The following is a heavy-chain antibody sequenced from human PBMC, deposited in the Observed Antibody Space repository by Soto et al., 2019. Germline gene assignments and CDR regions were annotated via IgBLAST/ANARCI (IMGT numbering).Heavy chain of an antibody. CDR3: ARGYCSTTRCDYCYAMDV. V-gene: IGHV3-74*01. J-gene: IGHJ6*02. CDR2: INLAGGHI. D-gene: IGHD2-2*01. CDR1: GFTFSSYW. Sequence: EVQLVESGGGLVQPGGSLRLSCAASGFTFSSYWMYWVRQAPGKGLVWVSRINLAGGHITYADAVKGRFTISRDNAKNTLCLQMNSLRAEDTAGYYCARGYCSTTRCDYCYAMDVWGQGATVTVSS.